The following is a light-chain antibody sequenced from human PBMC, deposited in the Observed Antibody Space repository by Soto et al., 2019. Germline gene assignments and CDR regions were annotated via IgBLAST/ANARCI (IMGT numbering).Light chain of an antibody. CDR2: DAS. V-gene: IGKV3-11*01. CDR3: QQRSNWPRT. CDR1: QSVSSY. J-gene: IGKJ1*01. Sequence: EIVLTQSPATLSLSPGERATLSCRASQSVSSYLAWYQQKPGQAPRLLIYDASNRATGIPARFSSSGFGTDFTLTISSLEPEDFAVYYGQQRSNWPRTFGQGTKVDIK.